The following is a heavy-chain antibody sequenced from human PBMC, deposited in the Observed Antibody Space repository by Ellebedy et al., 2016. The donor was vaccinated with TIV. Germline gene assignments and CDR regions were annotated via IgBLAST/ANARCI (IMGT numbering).Heavy chain of an antibody. CDR3: ARTSKTGYYNGEEYFDY. J-gene: IGHJ4*02. D-gene: IGHD3-9*01. V-gene: IGHV4-39*01. CDR1: GGSISSSSYY. CDR2: IYYSGST. Sequence: SETLSLXXTVSGGSISSSSYYWGWIRQPPGKGLEWIGSIYYSGSTYYNPSLKSRVTISVDTSKNQFSLKLSSVTAADTAVYYCARTSKTGYYNGEEYFDYWGQGTLVTVSS.